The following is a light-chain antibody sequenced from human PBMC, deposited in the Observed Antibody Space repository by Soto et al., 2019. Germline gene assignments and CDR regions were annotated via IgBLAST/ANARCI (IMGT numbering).Light chain of an antibody. CDR1: QDISGD. J-gene: IGKJ4*01. CDR3: QQYLSYPLT. CDR2: AAS. Sequence: DIQMTQSPSSVSASVGDRVTITCLASQDISGDLALFQLKPGKGPKSLIFAASTLQSGVPSKFSGSGYGTEFPLTVSSLQPEDFSTYYCQQYLSYPLTFGGGTKVEIK. V-gene: IGKV1-16*02.